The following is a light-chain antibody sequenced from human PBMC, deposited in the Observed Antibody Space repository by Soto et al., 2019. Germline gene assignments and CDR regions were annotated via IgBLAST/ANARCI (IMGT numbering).Light chain of an antibody. V-gene: IGKV3-15*01. CDR3: QQYDNWPPWT. CDR2: GAS. Sequence: EAVMTQSPGTLSVSPGEGATRSCRASQSVGSNLAWYQQKPGQAPRLLIYGASTRATAIPARFSGSGSGTEFTLTISSLQSEDFAVYYCQQYDNWPPWTFGQGTKVDI. CDR1: QSVGSN. J-gene: IGKJ1*01.